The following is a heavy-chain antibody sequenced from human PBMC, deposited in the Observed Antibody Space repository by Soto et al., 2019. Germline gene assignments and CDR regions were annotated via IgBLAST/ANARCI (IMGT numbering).Heavy chain of an antibody. V-gene: IGHV3-11*01. CDR2: ISSSGSTI. D-gene: IGHD6-19*01. Sequence: PGWSLRLSCAASGFTFSDYYMSWIRQAPGKGLEWVSYISSSGSTIYYADSVKGRFTISRDNAKNSLYLQMNSLRAEDTAVYYCARDLVSGWALGMDVGGQGTTVNVS. CDR3: ARDLVSGWALGMDV. CDR1: GFTFSDYY. J-gene: IGHJ6*02.